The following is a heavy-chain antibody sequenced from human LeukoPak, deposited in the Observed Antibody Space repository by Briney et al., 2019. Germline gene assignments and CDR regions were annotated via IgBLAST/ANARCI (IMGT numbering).Heavy chain of an antibody. D-gene: IGHD3-10*01. V-gene: IGHV3-66*01. CDR2: IYSGGST. J-gene: IGHJ6*02. Sequence: GGSLRLSCAASGFTVSSNYMSWVRQAPGKGLEWVSVIYSGGSTYYADSVKGRFTISRDNSKNTLYLQMNSLRAEDTAVYYCARDRAKAYYYYGMDVWGQGTTVTVSS. CDR1: GFTVSSNY. CDR3: ARDRAKAYYYYGMDV.